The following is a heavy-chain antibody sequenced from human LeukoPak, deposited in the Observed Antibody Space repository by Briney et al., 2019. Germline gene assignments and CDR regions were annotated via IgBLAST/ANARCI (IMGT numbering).Heavy chain of an antibody. CDR2: INPNGGGT. CDR3: ARDWGSLTGDVGGVDY. J-gene: IGHJ4*02. D-gene: IGHD3-16*01. Sequence: ASVKVSCKTSGYTFTGYYMHWVRQAPGQGLEWVGWINPNGGGTNYAQSFQGRVTITRDTSIATAYMELTRLRSDDTAIYYCARDWGSLTGDVGGVDYWGQGTLVTVSS. CDR1: GYTFTGYY. V-gene: IGHV1-2*02.